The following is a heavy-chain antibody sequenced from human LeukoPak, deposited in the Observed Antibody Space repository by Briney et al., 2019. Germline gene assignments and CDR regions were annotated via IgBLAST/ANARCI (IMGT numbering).Heavy chain of an antibody. J-gene: IGHJ6*03. D-gene: IGHD1-1*01. CDR2: FDPKDGDT. CDR3: AREGKGGNDNYYYYYMDV. CDR1: GYTLTELS. Sequence: ASVKVSCKVSGYTLTELSVHWVRQAPGKGLEWMGNFDPKDGDTIYAQRFQGRVTITADKSTSTAYMELSSLRSEDTAVYYCAREGKGGNDNYYYYYMDVWGKGTTVTVSS. V-gene: IGHV1-24*01.